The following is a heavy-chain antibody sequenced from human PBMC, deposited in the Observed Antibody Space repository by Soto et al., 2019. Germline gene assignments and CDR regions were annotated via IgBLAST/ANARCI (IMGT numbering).Heavy chain of an antibody. D-gene: IGHD3-9*01. CDR1: GDTLFTNGVA. J-gene: IGHJ3*01. CDR2: TIYRSGWSN. CDR3: ARGRHSTFYF. Sequence: QVQLQQSGPGLVKPSQTLSLTCAISGDTLFTNGVAWNWIRLSPSRGLEWLGRTIYRSGWSNDYVTSLQGRITIDPHTSKNQFSLQLTSVTPEDTAVYFCARGRHSTFYFWGQGTVVTVSS. V-gene: IGHV6-1*01.